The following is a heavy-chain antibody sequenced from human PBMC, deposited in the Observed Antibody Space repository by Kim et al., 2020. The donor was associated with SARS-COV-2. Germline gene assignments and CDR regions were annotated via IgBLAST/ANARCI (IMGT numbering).Heavy chain of an antibody. V-gene: IGHV4-34*01. CDR2: INHSGST. CDR3: ARGRGAAAGTAEY. Sequence: SETLSLTCAVYGGSFSGYYWSWIRQSPGKGLEWIGEINHSGSTTYNPSLKSRIIISVDTSKNQFSLKLNSLAAADTAVYYCARGRGAAAGTAEYWGQGTLVTVSS. CDR1: GGSFSGYY. J-gene: IGHJ4*02. D-gene: IGHD6-13*01.